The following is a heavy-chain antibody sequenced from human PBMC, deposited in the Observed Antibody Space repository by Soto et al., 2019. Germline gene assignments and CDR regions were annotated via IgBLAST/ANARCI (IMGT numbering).Heavy chain of an antibody. V-gene: IGHV3-30*18. D-gene: IGHD3-22*01. Sequence: GGSLRLSCAASGFTFSSYGMHWVRQAPGKGLEWVAVISYDGSNKYYADSVKGRFTISRDNSKKTLYPQMNSLRAEDTAVYYCAKDRLNMIVVVTAPDYWGQGTLVTVYS. CDR1: GFTFSSYG. CDR3: AKDRLNMIVVVTAPDY. CDR2: ISYDGSNK. J-gene: IGHJ4*02.